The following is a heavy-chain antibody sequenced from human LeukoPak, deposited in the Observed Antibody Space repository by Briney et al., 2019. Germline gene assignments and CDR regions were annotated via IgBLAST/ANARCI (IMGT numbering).Heavy chain of an antibody. J-gene: IGHJ4*02. D-gene: IGHD5-12*01. V-gene: IGHV1-69*13. CDR1: GGTFSSYA. CDR2: IIPIFGTA. CDR3: ARDRGNSLRYSGYDI. Sequence: ASVKVSCKASGGTFSSYAISWVRQAPGQGLEWMGGIIPIFGTANYAQKFQGRVTITADESTSTAYMELNSLRSEDTAVYYCARDRGNSLRYSGYDIWGQGTLVTVSS.